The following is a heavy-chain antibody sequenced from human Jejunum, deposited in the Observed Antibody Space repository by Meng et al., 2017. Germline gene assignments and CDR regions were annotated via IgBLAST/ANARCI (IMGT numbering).Heavy chain of an antibody. CDR1: GAFIRGSSYY. V-gene: IGHV4-39*07. D-gene: IGHD7-27*01. Sequence: SETLSLTCAVSGAFIRGSSYYWGWIRQTPAQGLEWIGSLYFGGSLYYNPSLKSRVTISVDTSKNQFSLNLTSVTAADTAVYYCARGGPLGRYFDNWGQGTLVTVSS. CDR3: ARGGPLGRYFDN. CDR2: LYFGGSL. J-gene: IGHJ4*02.